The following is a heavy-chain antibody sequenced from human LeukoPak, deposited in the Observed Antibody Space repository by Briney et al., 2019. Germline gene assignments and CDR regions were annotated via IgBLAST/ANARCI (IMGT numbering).Heavy chain of an antibody. Sequence: AGSLRLSCAASGVTFSSYYMSWVRQAPGKGLEWVAVIYSSGSTYYNHSLKGRFTISIDNSKNTLYIQMNSLRAEDTAVYYCARGGYYDFWRGYSGDYWGQGTLVTVPS. D-gene: IGHD3-3*01. CDR3: ARGGYYDFWRGYSGDY. J-gene: IGHJ4*02. CDR2: IYSSGST. V-gene: IGHV3-53*01. CDR1: GVTFSSYY.